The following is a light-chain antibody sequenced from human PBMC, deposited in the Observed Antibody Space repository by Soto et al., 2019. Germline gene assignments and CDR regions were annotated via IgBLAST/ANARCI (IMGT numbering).Light chain of an antibody. J-gene: IGKJ4*01. CDR2: DAS. V-gene: IGKV3-11*01. CDR3: QQRSNWPLS. CDR1: QSVSSS. Sequence: IVLTQSPVTLSLSPGERATLSCRASQSVSSSLAWYQQKPGQAPRLLIYDASNRATGIPARFSGSGSETDFNLTVSSLEPEDFAVYYCQQRSNWPLSFGGGTKVEIK.